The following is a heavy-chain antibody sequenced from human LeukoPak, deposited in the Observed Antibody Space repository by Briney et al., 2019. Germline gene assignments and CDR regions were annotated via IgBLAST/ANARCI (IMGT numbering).Heavy chain of an antibody. CDR3: ANIAAANFDY. J-gene: IGHJ4*02. Sequence: SETLSLTCTVSGGSISSSSYYWGWIRQPPGKGLEWIGSIYHSGSTYYNPSLKSRVTISVDTSKNQFSLKLSSVTAADTAVYYCANIAAANFDYWGQGTLVTVSS. D-gene: IGHD6-13*01. V-gene: IGHV4-39*01. CDR2: IYHSGST. CDR1: GGSISSSSYY.